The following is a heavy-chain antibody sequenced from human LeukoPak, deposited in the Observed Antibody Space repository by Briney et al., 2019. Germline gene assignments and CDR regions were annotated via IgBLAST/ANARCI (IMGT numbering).Heavy chain of an antibody. D-gene: IGHD5-12*01. CDR2: INPNSGGT. CDR1: GYTFTGYY. Sequence: ASVKVSCKASGYTFTGYYMHWVRQAPGQGLEWMGWINPNSGGTNYAQKFQGWVTMTRDTSISTAYMELSRLRSDDTAVYYCARDLGGYDSSLFDYWGQGTLVTVSS. J-gene: IGHJ4*02. V-gene: IGHV1-2*04. CDR3: ARDLGGYDSSLFDY.